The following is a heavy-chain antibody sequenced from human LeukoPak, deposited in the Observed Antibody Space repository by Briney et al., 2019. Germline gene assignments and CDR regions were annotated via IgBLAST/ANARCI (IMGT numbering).Heavy chain of an antibody. Sequence: SETLSLTCTVSSGSISSYYWSWIRQPPGKGLEWIGYIYYSGSTNYNPSLKSRVTTSVDTSKNQFSLKLSSVTAADTAVYYCARAVAGTGLIDYWGQGTLVTVSS. J-gene: IGHJ4*02. CDR1: SGSISSYY. CDR2: IYYSGST. CDR3: ARAVAGTGLIDY. V-gene: IGHV4-59*01. D-gene: IGHD6-19*01.